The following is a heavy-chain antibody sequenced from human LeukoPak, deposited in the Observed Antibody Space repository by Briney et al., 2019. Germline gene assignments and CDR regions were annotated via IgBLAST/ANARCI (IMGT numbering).Heavy chain of an antibody. J-gene: IGHJ4*02. CDR3: ARGGGYSGYEILFDY. Sequence: GGSLRLSCAASGFTFSSYSMNWVRQAPGKGLEWVSYISSSSSTIYYADSVKGRFTISRDNAKNSLYLQMNSLRAEDTAVYYCARGGGYSGYEILFDYWGQGTLVTVSS. CDR1: GFTFSSYS. D-gene: IGHD5-12*01. V-gene: IGHV3-48*01. CDR2: ISSSSSTI.